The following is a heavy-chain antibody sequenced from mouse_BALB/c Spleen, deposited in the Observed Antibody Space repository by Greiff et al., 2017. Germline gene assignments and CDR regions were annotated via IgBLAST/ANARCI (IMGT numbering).Heavy chain of an antibody. CDR1: GYTFTSYV. J-gene: IGHJ4*01. CDR2: INPYNDGT. Sequence: LEESGPELVKPGASVKMSCKASGYTFTSYVMHWVKQKPGQGLEWIGYINPYNDGTKYNEKFKGKATLTSDKSSSTAYMELSSLTSEDSAVYYCARDGNYPYYYAMDYWGQGTSVTVSS. V-gene: IGHV1-14*01. CDR3: ARDGNYPYYYAMDY. D-gene: IGHD2-1*01.